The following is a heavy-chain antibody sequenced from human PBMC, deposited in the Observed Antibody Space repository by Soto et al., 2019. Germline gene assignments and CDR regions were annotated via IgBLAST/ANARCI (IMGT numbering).Heavy chain of an antibody. Sequence: EVQLVESGGGVVQPGGSLRLSCAASDFTFSNYWMYWVRQAPGKGLVWVSRIKSDGSSTSYADSVEGRFTISRDNAKNTLYLQMNSLRVEDTAVYYCARSPSSGWYYFDYWGQGALVTVSS. V-gene: IGHV3-74*01. CDR2: IKSDGSST. J-gene: IGHJ4*02. CDR3: ARSPSSGWYYFDY. D-gene: IGHD6-19*01. CDR1: DFTFSNYW.